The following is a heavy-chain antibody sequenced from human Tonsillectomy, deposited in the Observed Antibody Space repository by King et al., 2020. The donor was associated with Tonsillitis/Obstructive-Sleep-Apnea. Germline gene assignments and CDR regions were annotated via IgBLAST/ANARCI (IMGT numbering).Heavy chain of an antibody. Sequence: QLQESGPGLVKPSETLSLTCTVSGGSVSSGRYYWSWIRQPPGKGLDWIGSNYYSGSTNYNPSLKCRVTISVDTSKNQFSLKLSSVTAADTAVYYCARETHSNAFDIWGQGTMVTVSS. CDR3: ARETHSNAFDI. J-gene: IGHJ3*02. CDR2: NYYSGST. D-gene: IGHD2-21*01. CDR1: GGSVSSGRYY. V-gene: IGHV4-61*01.